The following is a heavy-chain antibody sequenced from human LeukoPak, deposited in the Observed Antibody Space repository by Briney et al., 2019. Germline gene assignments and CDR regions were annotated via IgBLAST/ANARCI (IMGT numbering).Heavy chain of an antibody. CDR2: INPNSGGT. Sequence: EASVKVSCKASGYTFTGYYMHWVRQAPGQGLEWMGWINPNSGGTNYAQKFQGRVTVTRDTSISTAYMELSRLRSDDTAVYYCAREKMATIPNWFDPWGQGTLVIVSS. V-gene: IGHV1-2*02. J-gene: IGHJ5*02. D-gene: IGHD5-24*01. CDR1: GYTFTGYY. CDR3: AREKMATIPNWFDP.